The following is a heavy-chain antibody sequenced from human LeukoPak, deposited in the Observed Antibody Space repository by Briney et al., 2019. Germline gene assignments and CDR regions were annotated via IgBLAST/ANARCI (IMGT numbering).Heavy chain of an antibody. V-gene: IGHV4-34*01. CDR3: ARQNYDSSGPRAYYFDY. D-gene: IGHD3-22*01. Sequence: SETLSLTCAVYGGAFSVYYWSWIRQPPGKGLEWIGEINHSGSTNYNPSLKSRVTISVDTSKNQFSLKLSSVTAADTAVYYCARQNYDSSGPRAYYFDYWGQGTLVTVSS. J-gene: IGHJ4*02. CDR2: INHSGST. CDR1: GGAFSVYY.